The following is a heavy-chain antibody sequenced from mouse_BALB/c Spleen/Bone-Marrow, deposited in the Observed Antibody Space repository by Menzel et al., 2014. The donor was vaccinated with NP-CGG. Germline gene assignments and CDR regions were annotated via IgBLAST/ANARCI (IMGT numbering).Heavy chain of an antibody. CDR3: ARRRGYDYAFDY. V-gene: IGHV5-9*02. D-gene: IGHD2-4*01. CDR2: IRSGGSYT. Sequence: EVHLVESGGGSVKPGGSLKLSCAASGFAFSDYDMSWVRQNPEKRLEWVATIRSGGSYTSYPDNMKGRFTISRDYARNTLYLQMSSLRSEGTALYYCARRRGYDYAFDYWGQGTTLTVSS. CDR1: GFAFSDYD. J-gene: IGHJ2*01.